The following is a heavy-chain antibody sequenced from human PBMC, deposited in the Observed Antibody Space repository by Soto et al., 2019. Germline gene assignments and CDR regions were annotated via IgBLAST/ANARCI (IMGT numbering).Heavy chain of an antibody. V-gene: IGHV4-31*03. CDR2: LYYSGST. CDR3: ASGTEVSPSWDV. J-gene: IGHJ6*02. CDR1: GGSISSGGYY. Sequence: QVQLQESGPGLVKPSQTLSLTCTVSGGSISSGGYYWSWIRQHPGKGLEWIGYLYYSGSTYYNPSLKSRVTISVDTSKNQFALKLSSVTAADTAVYYCASGTEVSPSWDVWGQGTTVTVSS. D-gene: IGHD1-26*01.